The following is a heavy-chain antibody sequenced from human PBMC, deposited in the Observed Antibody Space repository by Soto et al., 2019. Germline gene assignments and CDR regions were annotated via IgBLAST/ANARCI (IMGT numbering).Heavy chain of an antibody. CDR3: ARKLELRGSYYYYYDMDV. CDR2: INPNSGGT. CDR1: GYTFTDYY. J-gene: IGHJ6*02. V-gene: IGHV1-2*02. D-gene: IGHD1-7*01. Sequence: GASVKVSWKASGYTFTDYYMHWVRQAPGQGLEWMGWINPNSGGTNYAQKFQGRVTMTRDTSISTAYMELSRLRSDDTAVYYCARKLELRGSYYYYYDMDVWGQGTTVTVSS.